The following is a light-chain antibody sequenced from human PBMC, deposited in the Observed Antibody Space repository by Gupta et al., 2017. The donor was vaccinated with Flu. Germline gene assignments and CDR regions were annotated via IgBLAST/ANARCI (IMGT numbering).Light chain of an antibody. J-gene: IGKJ5*01. CDR1: QSVGSSY. V-gene: IGKV3-20*01. Sequence: ESGLTQSPGTLSLSPGERATLSCRASQSVGSSYLAWYQQRPGRAPRLLIYGASSRATGIPDRFSGSGSGTDFTLTISRLEPEDFAVYYCQQYGSSPITFGQGTRLEIK. CDR3: QQYGSSPIT. CDR2: GAS.